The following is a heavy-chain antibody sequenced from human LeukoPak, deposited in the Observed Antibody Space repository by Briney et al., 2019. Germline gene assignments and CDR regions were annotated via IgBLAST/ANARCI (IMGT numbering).Heavy chain of an antibody. CDR2: IIPILGIA. CDR3: AREDSGAGPDY. Sequence: SVKVSCKASGGTFSSYAISWVRQAPGQWLEWMGRIIPILGIANYAQKFQGRVTITADKSTSTAYMELSSLRSEDTAVYYCAREDSGAGPDYWGQGTLVTVSS. D-gene: IGHD6-19*01. V-gene: IGHV1-69*04. CDR1: GGTFSSYA. J-gene: IGHJ4*02.